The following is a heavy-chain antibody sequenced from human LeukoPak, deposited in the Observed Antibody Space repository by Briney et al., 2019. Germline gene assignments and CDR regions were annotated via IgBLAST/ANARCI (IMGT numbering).Heavy chain of an antibody. CDR3: ATAGYYDSSGYSPFDY. CDR2: ISAYNGNT. CDR1: GYTFTSYG. J-gene: IGHJ4*02. Sequence: ASVKVSCKASGYTFTSYGISWVGQAPGQGLEWMGWISAYNGNTNYAQKLQGRVTMTTDTSTSTAYMELRSLRSDDTAVYYCATAGYYDSSGYSPFDYWGQGTLVTVSS. V-gene: IGHV1-18*01. D-gene: IGHD3-22*01.